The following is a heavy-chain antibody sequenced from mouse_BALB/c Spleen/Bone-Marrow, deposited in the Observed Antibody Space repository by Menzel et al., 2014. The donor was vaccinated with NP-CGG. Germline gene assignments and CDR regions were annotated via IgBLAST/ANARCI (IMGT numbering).Heavy chain of an antibody. J-gene: IGHJ4*01. CDR2: IYPGDGST. Sequence: SVHGMVEARGCVNMFCKASGYTFTSYYIHWVKQRPGQGLEWIGWIYPGDGSTKYNEKSKGKTTLTADKSSSTAYMLLSSLTSEDSAIYFCARGRGMDYWGQGTSVAVSS. CDR3: ARGRGMDY. V-gene: IGHV1S56*01. CDR1: GYTFTSYY.